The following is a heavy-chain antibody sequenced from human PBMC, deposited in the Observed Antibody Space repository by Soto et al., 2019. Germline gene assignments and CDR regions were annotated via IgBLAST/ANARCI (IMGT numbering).Heavy chain of an antibody. CDR1: GYTFSGYY. D-gene: IGHD3-3*01. CDR3: ARALLNVFLPLAY. Sequence: QVQLVQSGAEVKKPGASVKVSCKASGYTFSGYYMHWVRQAPGQGLEWMGWINTLSGDTSFPQKFQGRLAMTRDTSTDTAFMEVSRLPSEDTAIYYCARALLNVFLPLAYWGQGTLVSGTS. J-gene: IGHJ4*02. CDR2: INTLSGDT. V-gene: IGHV1-2*02.